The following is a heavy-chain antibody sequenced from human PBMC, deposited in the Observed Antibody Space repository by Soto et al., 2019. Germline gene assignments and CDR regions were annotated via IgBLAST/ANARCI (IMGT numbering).Heavy chain of an antibody. CDR1: GGSFSGYY. V-gene: IGHV4-34*01. D-gene: IGHD5-12*01. CDR3: AREVATSHPFDY. Sequence: QVQLQQWGAGLLKPSETLSLTCAVYGGSFSGYYWSWIRQPPGKGLEWIGGINHSGSTNHNPSLKSRVTISVDTSKNQFSLKLSSVTAADTAVYYCAREVATSHPFDYWGQGTLVTVSS. J-gene: IGHJ4*02. CDR2: INHSGST.